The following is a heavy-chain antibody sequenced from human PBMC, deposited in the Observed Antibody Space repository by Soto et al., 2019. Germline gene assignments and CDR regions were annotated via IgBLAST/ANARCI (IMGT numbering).Heavy chain of an antibody. D-gene: IGHD2-2*01. V-gene: IGHV3-23*01. Sequence: PGGSLRLSCAASGFTFSSYAMSWVRQAPGKGLEWVSAISGSGGSTYYADSVKGRFTISRDNAKNSLFLQMNSLRAEDTAVYYCARDSLYCSSTSCYERGMDVWGKGTTVTVSS. J-gene: IGHJ6*03. CDR2: ISGSGGST. CDR3: ARDSLYCSSTSCYERGMDV. CDR1: GFTFSSYA.